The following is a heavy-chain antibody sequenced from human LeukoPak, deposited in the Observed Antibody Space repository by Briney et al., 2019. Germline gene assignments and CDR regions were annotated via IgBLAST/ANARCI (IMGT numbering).Heavy chain of an antibody. Sequence: PGGSLRLSCAASGFTFSSYGMHWVRQAPCKGLEWVAVIWYDGSNKYYADSVKGRFTISRDNSKNTLYLQMNSLRAEDTAVYYCAKPSGWSSGWYDDAFDIWGQGTMVTVSS. D-gene: IGHD6-19*01. CDR1: GFTFSSYG. CDR3: AKPSGWSSGWYDDAFDI. V-gene: IGHV3-33*06. CDR2: IWYDGSNK. J-gene: IGHJ3*02.